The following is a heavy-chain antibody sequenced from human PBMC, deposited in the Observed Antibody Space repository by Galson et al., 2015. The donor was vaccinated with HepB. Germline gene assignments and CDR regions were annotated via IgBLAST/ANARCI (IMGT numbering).Heavy chain of an antibody. CDR3: AKMATIGHWFDP. D-gene: IGHD5-24*01. J-gene: IGHJ5*02. V-gene: IGHV3-74*01. CDR2: INGDGSST. Sequence: SLRLSCAASGLIFNDYWMHWVRQAPGRGLEWISRINGDGSSTSYADSVKGRFTISRDNAESTLYLQMNSLRAEDTAVYYCAKMATIGHWFDPWGQGTLVTVSS. CDR1: GLIFNDYW.